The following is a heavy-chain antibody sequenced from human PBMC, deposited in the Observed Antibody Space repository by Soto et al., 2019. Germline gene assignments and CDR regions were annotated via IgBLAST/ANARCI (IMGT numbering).Heavy chain of an antibody. J-gene: IGHJ4*02. V-gene: IGHV3-23*01. CDR2: ISGGGSST. CDR3: AKVPVYDYVWGIYYYFAY. D-gene: IGHD3-16*01. CDR1: GFTFNNYA. Sequence: PGGSLRLSCAASGFTFNNYAMSWVRQAPWKGLEWVSSISGGGSSTYYADSVKGRFTISRDNSKNTLYLQMNSLRAEDTAVYYCAKVPVYDYVWGIYYYFAYGGRGAQVPFSS.